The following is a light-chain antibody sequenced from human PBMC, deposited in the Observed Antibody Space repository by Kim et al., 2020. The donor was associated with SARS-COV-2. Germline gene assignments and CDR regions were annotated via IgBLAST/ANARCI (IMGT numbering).Light chain of an antibody. Sequence: GHSLTLSRTGTRSDVGGYNHVSCDHQHPGKAPKLMIYDVSSRPSGVSNRFSGSKSVNTASLTISGLQAEDEADYYCSSYTSSHTVVFGGGTKLTVL. V-gene: IGLV2-14*03. CDR2: DVS. CDR1: RSDVGGYNH. CDR3: SSYTSSHTVV. J-gene: IGLJ2*01.